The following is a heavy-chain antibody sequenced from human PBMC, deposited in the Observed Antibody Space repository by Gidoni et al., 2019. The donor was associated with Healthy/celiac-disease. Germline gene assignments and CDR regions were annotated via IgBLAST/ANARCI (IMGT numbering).Heavy chain of an antibody. V-gene: IGHV3-21*01. CDR2: INSRSSYI. Sequence: EVQLVESGGGLVKPGWPLRVSCAASGFTFSSSSMNWVRQAPGKGLGWVSSINSRSSYIYYADSVKGRFTISRDNAKNSLYLQMNSLRAEDTAVFYCARAIYVDAFDIWGQGTMVTVSS. J-gene: IGHJ3*02. D-gene: IGHD2-2*02. CDR3: ARAIYVDAFDI. CDR1: GFTFSSSS.